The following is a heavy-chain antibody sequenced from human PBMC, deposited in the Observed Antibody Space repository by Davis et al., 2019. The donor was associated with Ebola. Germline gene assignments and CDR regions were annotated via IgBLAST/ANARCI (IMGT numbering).Heavy chain of an antibody. J-gene: IGHJ6*04. CDR2: IYHSGST. D-gene: IGHD1-1*01. V-gene: IGHV4-34*01. CDR3: ARDSDAQLGMDV. CDR1: GGSFIGYY. Sequence: PSETLSLTCDVYGGSFIGYYWTWIRLFPGKGLEWIGEIYHSGSTNYNPSLKSRVTISVDKSKNQFSLKLSSVTAADTAVYYCARDSDAQLGMDVWGKGTTVTVSS.